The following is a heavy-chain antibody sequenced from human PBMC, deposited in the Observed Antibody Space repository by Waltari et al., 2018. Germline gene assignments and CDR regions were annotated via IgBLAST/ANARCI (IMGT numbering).Heavy chain of an antibody. CDR3: ATQSGSSSSRGAFDI. J-gene: IGHJ3*02. Sequence: VQLVESGGGLVQPGGSLRLSCEASGFIFSTYWMHWVRQGPGKGLEWIGSIYYSGSTYYNPSLKSRVTISVDTSKNQFSLKLSSVTAADTAVYYCATQSGSSSSRGAFDIWGQGTMVTVSS. V-gene: IGHV4-38-2*01. D-gene: IGHD6-6*01. CDR2: IYYSGST. CDR1: GFIFSTYW.